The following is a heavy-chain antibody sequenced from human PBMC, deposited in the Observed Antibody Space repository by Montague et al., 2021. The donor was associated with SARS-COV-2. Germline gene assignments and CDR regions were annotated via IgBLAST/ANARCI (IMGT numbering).Heavy chain of an antibody. CDR3: ARTSIAVAGTAIDY. V-gene: IGHV2-70*11. J-gene: IGHJ4*02. CDR1: GFSLSTSGMC. Sequence: PALVKPTQTLTLTCTFSGFSLSTSGMCVSWIRQPPGKALEWLARIDWDDDKYYSTSLKTRLTISKDTSKNQVVLTMTNTDPVDTATYYCARTSIAVAGTAIDYWGQGTLVTVSS. CDR2: IDWDDDK. D-gene: IGHD6-13*01.